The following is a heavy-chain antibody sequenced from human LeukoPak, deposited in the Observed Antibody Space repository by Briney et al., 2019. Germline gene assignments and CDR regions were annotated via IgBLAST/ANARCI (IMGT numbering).Heavy chain of an antibody. J-gene: IGHJ4*02. Sequence: GGSLRLSCAASGFTFSNFWMTWVRQTPGKGLERVANIKTDGSETYYVESVRGRFSISRDNGKNSVFLAMNSLRVEDTAVYYCANHLACGSTSCPPFDDWGQGTLVTVSS. CDR3: ANHLACGSTSCPPFDD. CDR1: GFTFSNFW. V-gene: IGHV3-7*01. CDR2: IKTDGSET. D-gene: IGHD2-2*01.